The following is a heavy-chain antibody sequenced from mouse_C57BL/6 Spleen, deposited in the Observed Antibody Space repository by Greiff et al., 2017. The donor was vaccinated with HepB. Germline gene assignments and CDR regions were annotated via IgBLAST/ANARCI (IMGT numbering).Heavy chain of an antibody. CDR2: ISDGGSYT. V-gene: IGHV5-4*01. D-gene: IGHD2-3*01. CDR3: ARDGGYYGFDY. J-gene: IGHJ2*01. Sequence: DVKLQESGGGLVKPGGSLKLSCAASGFTFSSYAMSWVRQTPEKRLEWVATISDGGSYTYYPDNVKGRFTISRDNAKNNLYLQMSHLKSEDTAMYYCARDGGYYGFDYWGQGTTLTVSS. CDR1: GFTFSSYA.